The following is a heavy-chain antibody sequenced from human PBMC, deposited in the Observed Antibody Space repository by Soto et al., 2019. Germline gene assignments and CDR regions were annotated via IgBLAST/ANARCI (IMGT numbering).Heavy chain of an antibody. CDR2: IYYSGIT. V-gene: IGHV4-39*01. CDR3: ARHGSN. Sequence: QLQLQESGPGLVKPSETLSLTCTVSGVSISNSSYYWGWIRRPPGKGLEWIGTIYYSGITYYNPSLKSRATISGNTSKNQSSRKLTSVTAADTAVYYCARHGSNWGQGTLVTVSS. CDR1: GVSISNSSYY. J-gene: IGHJ4*02.